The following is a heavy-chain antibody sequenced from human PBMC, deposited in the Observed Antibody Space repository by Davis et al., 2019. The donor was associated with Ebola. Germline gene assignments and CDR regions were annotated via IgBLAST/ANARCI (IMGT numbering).Heavy chain of an antibody. D-gene: IGHD3-10*01. Sequence: PSETLSLTCTVSGGSISSYYWSWIRQPPGKGLEWIGYIYYSGSTNYNPSLKSRVTISVDTSKNQFSLKLSSVTAADTAVYYCACTYGSGSYYNAPSYYYYGMDVWGQGTTVTVSS. V-gene: IGHV4-59*08. CDR3: ACTYGSGSYYNAPSYYYYGMDV. CDR2: IYYSGST. CDR1: GGSISSYY. J-gene: IGHJ6*02.